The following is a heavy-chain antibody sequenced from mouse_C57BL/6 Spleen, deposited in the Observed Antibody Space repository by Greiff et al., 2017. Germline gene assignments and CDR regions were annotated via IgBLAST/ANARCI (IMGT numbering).Heavy chain of an antibody. CDR1: GYTFTSYW. CDR3: ARGYGSSYWYFDV. V-gene: IGHV1-7*01. D-gene: IGHD1-1*01. J-gene: IGHJ1*03. Sequence: QVHVKQSGAELAKPGASVKLSCKASGYTFTSYWMHWVKQRPGQGLEWIGYINPSSGYTKYNQKFKDKATLTADKSSSTAYMQLSSLTYEDSAVYYCARGYGSSYWYFDVWGTGTTVTVSS. CDR2: INPSSGYT.